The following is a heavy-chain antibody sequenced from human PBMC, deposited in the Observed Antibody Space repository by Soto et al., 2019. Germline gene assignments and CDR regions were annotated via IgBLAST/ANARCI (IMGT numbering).Heavy chain of an antibody. CDR1: GFTFSTYS. Sequence: VQLVESGGGLVKPGGSLRLSCTASGFTFSTYSMNWVRQSPGKGLEWVSSISGSSTYIYYADSLKGRFTISRDNAKNSLYLQMSSLRAEDTAVYYCARNSPTYYYGSGPYYKHGIDVWGQGTTVTVCS. V-gene: IGHV3-21*01. D-gene: IGHD3-10*01. CDR2: ISGSSTYI. CDR3: ARNSPTYYYGSGPYYKHGIDV. J-gene: IGHJ6*02.